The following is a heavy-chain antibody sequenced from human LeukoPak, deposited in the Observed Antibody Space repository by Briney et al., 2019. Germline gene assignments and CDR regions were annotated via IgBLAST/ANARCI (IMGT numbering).Heavy chain of an antibody. CDR3: AKVVDFWSGYFDY. CDR2: ISGSGSGT. CDR1: GFTFSSYG. D-gene: IGHD3-3*01. V-gene: IGHV3-23*01. J-gene: IGHJ4*02. Sequence: GGSLRLSCAASGFTFSSYGMSWVRQAPGKGLEWVSGISGSGSGTYYADSVKGRFTISRDNSKNTLYLQMNSLRAEDTAVYYCAKVVDFWSGYFDYWGQGTLVTVSS.